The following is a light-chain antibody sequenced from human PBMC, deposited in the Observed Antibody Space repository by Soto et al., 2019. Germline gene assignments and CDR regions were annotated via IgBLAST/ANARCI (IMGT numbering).Light chain of an antibody. CDR3: QQYYSPPRT. CDR2: WAS. V-gene: IGKV4-1*01. Sequence: DIVMTQSPDSLAVSLGESATFNCNSSQTILHNSNKKNYLAWYQQKPGQSPKLLLYWASTRESGVPDRFSGSGSGTVFSLTISSLQAEDVAVYYCQQYYSPPRTFGGGTKVEIK. J-gene: IGKJ4*01. CDR1: QTILHNSNKKNY.